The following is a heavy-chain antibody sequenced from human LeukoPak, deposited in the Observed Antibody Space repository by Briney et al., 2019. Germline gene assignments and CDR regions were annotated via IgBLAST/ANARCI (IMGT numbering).Heavy chain of an antibody. CDR3: ARGGVYSSGSYYLYYFDY. CDR1: GFTFSSYA. J-gene: IGHJ4*02. V-gene: IGHV3-30-3*01. CDR2: ISYDGSNK. D-gene: IGHD6-19*01. Sequence: TGGSLRLSCVASGFTFSSYAMHWVRQAPGKGLEWVALISYDGSNKYYADSVKGRFTISRDNSKNTLYLQMNSLRAEDTAVYYCARGGVYSSGSYYLYYFDYWGQGTLVTVSS.